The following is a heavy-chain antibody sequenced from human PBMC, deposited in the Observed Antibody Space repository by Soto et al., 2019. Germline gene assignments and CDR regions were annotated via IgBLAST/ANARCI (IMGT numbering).Heavy chain of an antibody. J-gene: IGHJ5*02. CDR3: ARGRAGYYGSGSYYDRAYNWFDP. V-gene: IGHV4-34*01. CDR1: GGSFSGYY. Sequence: QVQLQQWGAGLLKPSETLSLTCAVYGGSFSGYYWSWIRQPPGKGLAWIGEINHSGRTNYNPSLKSLVTISVDPPKNQFSLRLSSVTAADTAVYYCARGRAGYYGSGSYYDRAYNWFDPWGQGTLVTVSS. CDR2: INHSGRT. D-gene: IGHD3-10*01.